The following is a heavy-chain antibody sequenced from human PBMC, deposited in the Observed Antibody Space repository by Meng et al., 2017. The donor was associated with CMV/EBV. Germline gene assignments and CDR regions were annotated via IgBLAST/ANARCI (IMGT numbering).Heavy chain of an antibody. CDR1: GYTFTGYY. CDR2: INPNSGGT. D-gene: IGHD3-3*01. Sequence: ASVKVSCKASGYTFTGYYMHWVRQAPGQGLEWMGWINPNSGGTNYAQKFQGRVTMTRDMSISTAYMELSRLRSDDTAVYYCAREQRRYDFWMGYRDYYYGMDVWGQGTTVTVSS. CDR3: AREQRRYDFWMGYRDYYYGMDV. J-gene: IGHJ6*02. V-gene: IGHV1-2*02.